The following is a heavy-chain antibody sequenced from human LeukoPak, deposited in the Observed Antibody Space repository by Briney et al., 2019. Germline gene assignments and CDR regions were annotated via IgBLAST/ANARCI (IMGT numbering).Heavy chain of an antibody. CDR1: GGSISSSSYY. D-gene: IGHD3-3*01. CDR2: IYYSGST. Sequence: SETLSPTCTVSGGSISSSSYYWGWIRQPPGKGLEWIGSIYYSGSTYYNPSLKSRVTISVDTSKNQFSLKLSSVTAADTAVYYCARDTASIFGRPPYNWFDPWGQGTLVTVSS. V-gene: IGHV4-39*07. J-gene: IGHJ5*02. CDR3: ARDTASIFGRPPYNWFDP.